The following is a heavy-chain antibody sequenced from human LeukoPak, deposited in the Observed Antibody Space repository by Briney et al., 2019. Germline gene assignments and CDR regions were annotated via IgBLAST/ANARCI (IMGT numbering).Heavy chain of an antibody. V-gene: IGHV1-46*01. J-gene: IGHJ4*02. Sequence: AAVKVSCKASGYTFTSYYMHWVRQAPGQGLEWMGIINPSGGSTSYAQKFQGRVTMTRDTSTSTVYMELSSLRSEDTAVYYCARDDVPYYFDYWGQGTLVTVSS. CDR1: GYTFTSYY. CDR2: INPSGGST. CDR3: ARDDVPYYFDY.